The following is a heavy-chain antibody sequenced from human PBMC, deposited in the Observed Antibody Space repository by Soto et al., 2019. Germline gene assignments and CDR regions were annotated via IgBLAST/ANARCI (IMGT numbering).Heavy chain of an antibody. D-gene: IGHD1-7*01. J-gene: IGHJ5*02. CDR3: GRESGETWDYEAS. CDR2: LNTYGNT. CDR1: GGSISSYR. V-gene: IGHV4-4*07. Sequence: SETLSLTCTVSGGSISSYRWSWIRQPAGKGLEWIGRLNTYGNTHYNPSLKSRVTVSVDTSRNQFFLTLRSVTAADSAVYHCGRESGETWDYEASWGQGTPVTVPQ.